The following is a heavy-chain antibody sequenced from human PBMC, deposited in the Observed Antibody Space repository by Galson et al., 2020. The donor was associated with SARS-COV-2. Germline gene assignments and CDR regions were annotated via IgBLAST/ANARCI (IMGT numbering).Heavy chain of an antibody. J-gene: IGHJ4*02. D-gene: IGHD2-2*01. CDR1: GGSISIYY. CDR3: ARRDCTKTSCPFDS. Sequence: TSETLSLTCTVSGGSISIYYWSWIRQPPGKGLKWIGHIYNSGSANYNPSLKSRVTMSLDTPMKQFSLKLNSVTGADTAVYYCARRDCTKTSCPFDSWGQGTLVTVSS. CDR2: IYNSGSA. V-gene: IGHV4-59*01.